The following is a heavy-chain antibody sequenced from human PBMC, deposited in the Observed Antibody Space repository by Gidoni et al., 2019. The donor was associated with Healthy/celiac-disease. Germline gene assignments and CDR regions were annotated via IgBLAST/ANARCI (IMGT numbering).Heavy chain of an antibody. CDR2: IYYSGST. D-gene: IGHD3-3*01. J-gene: IGHJ6*02. CDR1: GGSISSYY. V-gene: IGHV4-59*01. CDR3: ARGFDAGWAPKRLTYYDFWSGYYYYYGMDV. Sequence: QVQLQESGPGLVKPSETLSLTCTVSGGSISSYYWSWIRQPPGKGLEWIGYIYYSGSTNYNPSLKSRVTISVDTSKNQFSLKLSSVTAADTAVYYCARGFDAGWAPKRLTYYDFWSGYYYYYGMDVWGQGTTVTVSS.